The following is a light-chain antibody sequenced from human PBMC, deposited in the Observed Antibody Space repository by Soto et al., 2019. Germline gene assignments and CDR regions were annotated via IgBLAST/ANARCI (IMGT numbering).Light chain of an antibody. CDR2: EVS. CDR3: CSCTSSSTWV. Sequence: QSVLTQPASVSGSPGQSIAISCTGTSSDVGGYDCVSWYRHHPGKAPKLVIYEVSNRPSGVSNRFSGSKSGNTASLTISGLQAEDEADYSCCSCTSSSTWVFGGGTQLTVL. CDR1: SSDVGGYDC. V-gene: IGLV2-14*01. J-gene: IGLJ3*02.